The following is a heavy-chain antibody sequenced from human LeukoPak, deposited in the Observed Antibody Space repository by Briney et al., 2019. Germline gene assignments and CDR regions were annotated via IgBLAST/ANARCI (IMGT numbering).Heavy chain of an antibody. CDR1: GYTFTGYC. V-gene: IGHV1-2*02. Sequence: ASVKVSCKAPGYTFTGYCMHWVRQAPGQGLEWMGWINPNSGGTSSAQKFQGRVTMTRDTSISTAYMELTRLKSDDTAVYYCARGSSSWYDFDYWGQGTLVTVSS. J-gene: IGHJ4*02. CDR2: INPNSGGT. CDR3: ARGSSSWYDFDY. D-gene: IGHD6-13*01.